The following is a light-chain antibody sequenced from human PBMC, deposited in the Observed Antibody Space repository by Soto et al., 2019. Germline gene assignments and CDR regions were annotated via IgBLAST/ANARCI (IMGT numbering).Light chain of an antibody. CDR1: SSNIGAGYD. CDR3: QAWHSSSDL. J-gene: IGLJ2*01. Sequence: QSVLTQPPSVSGAPGQRVTISCTGSSSNIGAGYDVHWYQQLPGTAPKLLIYGNSNRPSGVPDRFSGSNSGNTATLTISRVEAGDEADYYCQAWHSSSDLFGGGTKVTVL. V-gene: IGLV1-40*01. CDR2: GNS.